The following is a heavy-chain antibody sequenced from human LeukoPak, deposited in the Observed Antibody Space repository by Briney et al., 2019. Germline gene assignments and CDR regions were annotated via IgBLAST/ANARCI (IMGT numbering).Heavy chain of an antibody. J-gene: IGHJ4*02. CDR3: ARRSGGDSRYFDN. D-gene: IGHD2-21*01. CDR2: INPSGGSP. Sequence: ASVKVSCKASGYTFTYHYMHWVRQAPGQGLEWMGIINPSGGSPTYAQKFQGRVTMASDTSTRTVYMELSSLRSEDTAVYYCARRSGGDSRYFDNWGQGTLVTVSS. CDR1: GYTFTYHY. V-gene: IGHV1-46*01.